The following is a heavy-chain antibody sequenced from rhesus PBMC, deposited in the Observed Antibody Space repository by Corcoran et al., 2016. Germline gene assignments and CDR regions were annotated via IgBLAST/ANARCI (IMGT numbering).Heavy chain of an antibody. Sequence: GPGLVKPSETLSLTCAVSGGSISSSNWWSWIRQPPGKGLEWIGYINGSSGSTYYNPTLKSRVTISKETSKNQFSLKLSSVTAAHTAVYYCARHGLAAAGYNRFDVWGPGVLVTVSS. CDR2: INGSSGST. D-gene: IGHD6-25*01. CDR3: ARHGLAAAGYNRFDV. V-gene: IGHV4-65*01. CDR1: GGSISSSNW. J-gene: IGHJ5-1*01.